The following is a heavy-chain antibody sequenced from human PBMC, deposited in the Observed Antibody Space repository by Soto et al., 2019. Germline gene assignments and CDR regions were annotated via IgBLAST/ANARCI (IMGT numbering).Heavy chain of an antibody. CDR2: INHSGST. CDR3: APQRPSIAAAEVYYGMDV. D-gene: IGHD6-13*01. CDR1: GGSFSGYY. J-gene: IGHJ6*02. Sequence: SETLSLTCAVYGGSFSGYYWSWIRQPPGKGLEWIGKINHSGSTNYNPSLKSRVTISVDTSKNQFSLKLSSVTAADTAVYYCAPQRPSIAAAEVYYGMDVWGQGTTVTVSS. V-gene: IGHV4-34*01.